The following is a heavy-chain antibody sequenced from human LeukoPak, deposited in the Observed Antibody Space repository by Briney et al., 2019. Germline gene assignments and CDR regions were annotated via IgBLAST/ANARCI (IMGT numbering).Heavy chain of an antibody. D-gene: IGHD2-2*01. J-gene: IGHJ5*02. V-gene: IGHV4-30-2*01. CDR1: GGSISSGGYS. CDR2: IYHSGRT. Sequence: SQTLSLTCAVSGGSISSGGYSWSWIRQPPGKGLEWIGYIYHSGRTYYNPSLKSRVTISVDRSKNQFSLKLSSVTAADTAVYYCAREGEYCSSTSCSNWFDPWGQGTLVTVSS. CDR3: AREGEYCSSTSCSNWFDP.